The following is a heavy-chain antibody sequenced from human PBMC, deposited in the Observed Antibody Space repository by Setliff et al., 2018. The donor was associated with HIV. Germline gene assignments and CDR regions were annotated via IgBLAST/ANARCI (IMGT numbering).Heavy chain of an antibody. CDR2: IYPDDSDT. CDR3: ATTSRRGLTYYFDF. J-gene: IGHJ4*02. V-gene: IGHV5-51*01. CDR1: GYSFSTFW. D-gene: IGHD3-9*01. Sequence: PGESLKISCKGSGYSFSTFWIGWVRQMPGKGLEWMGIIYPDDSDTRYSPSFQGQVTISADKSISTAYLQWSSLKASDTAMYYCATTSRRGLTYYFDFWGQGTLVTVSS.